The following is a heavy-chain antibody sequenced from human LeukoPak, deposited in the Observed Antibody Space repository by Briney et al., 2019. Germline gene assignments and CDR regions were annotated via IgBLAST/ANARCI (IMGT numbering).Heavy chain of an antibody. CDR2: IYHSGST. CDR1: GGSISSSNW. D-gene: IGHD3-22*01. Sequence: SETLSLTCAVSGGSISSSNWWSWVRQPPGKGLEWIGEIYHSGSTNYNPSLKSRVTISVDKSKNQFSLKLSSVTAADTAVYYCASSFDYYDSSGYYSHFDYWGQGTLVTVSS. V-gene: IGHV4-4*02. J-gene: IGHJ4*02. CDR3: ASSFDYYDSSGYYSHFDY.